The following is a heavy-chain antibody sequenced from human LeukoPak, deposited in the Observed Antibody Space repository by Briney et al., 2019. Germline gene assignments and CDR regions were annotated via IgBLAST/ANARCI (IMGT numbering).Heavy chain of an antibody. J-gene: IGHJ3*02. CDR1: GGTFSSYA. CDR3: ARTCSSTSCHDAFDI. D-gene: IGHD2-2*01. Sequence: ASVKVSCKASGGTFSSYAISWVRQAPGQGLEWMGGIIHIFGTANYAQKFQGRVTITADESTSTAYMELSSLRSEDTAVYYCARTCSSTSCHDAFDIWGQGTMVTVSS. V-gene: IGHV1-69*01. CDR2: IIHIFGTA.